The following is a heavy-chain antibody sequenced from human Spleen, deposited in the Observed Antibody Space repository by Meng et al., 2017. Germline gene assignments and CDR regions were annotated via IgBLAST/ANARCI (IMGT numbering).Heavy chain of an antibody. V-gene: IGHV1-8*01. CDR1: GYTFTDYD. CDR2: MNPINGNT. CDR3: ARGTPGRSYSDY. J-gene: IGHJ4*02. D-gene: IGHD3-10*01. Sequence: QVQLVQSGAEVKKPGASVKVSCKASGYTFTDYDVNWVRQAAGQGLEWMGWMNPINGNTGYAQKFQGRVTMTRDTHTSTDFMELRSLRFDDTAVYYCARGTPGRSYSDYWGQGTLVTVSS.